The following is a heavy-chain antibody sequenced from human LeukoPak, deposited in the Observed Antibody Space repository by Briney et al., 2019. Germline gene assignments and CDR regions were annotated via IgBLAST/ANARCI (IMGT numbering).Heavy chain of an antibody. D-gene: IGHD3-10*01. CDR3: ARALLWFGDISY. CDR2: ISYDGSNK. V-gene: IGHV3-30-3*01. CDR1: GFTFSSYA. J-gene: IGHJ4*02. Sequence: GGSLRLSCAASGFTFSSYAMHWVRQAPGKGLEWVAVISYDGSNKYYADSVKGRFTISRDNSKNTLYLQMNSLRAEDTAVYYCARALLWFGDISYWGQGTLVTVSS.